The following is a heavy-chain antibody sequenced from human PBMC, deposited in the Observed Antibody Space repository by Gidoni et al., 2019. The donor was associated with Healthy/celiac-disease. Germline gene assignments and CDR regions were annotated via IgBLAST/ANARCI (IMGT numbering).Heavy chain of an antibody. CDR2: LCPGDSDT. J-gene: IGHJ1*01. CDR3: ASYSSSSEEYFQH. Sequence: EVQLVQSGAEVKKPGESLKLPCKGSGYRFTSYWIGWVRQMPGKGLDWMGILCPGDSDTRYSPSFQGQVTISADKSISTAYLQWSSLKASDTAMYYCASYSSSSEEYFQHWGQGTLVTVSS. V-gene: IGHV5-51*03. CDR1: GYRFTSYW. D-gene: IGHD6-6*01.